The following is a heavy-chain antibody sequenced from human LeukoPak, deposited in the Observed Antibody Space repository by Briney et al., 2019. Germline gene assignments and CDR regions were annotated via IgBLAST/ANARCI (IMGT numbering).Heavy chain of an antibody. Sequence: ASVKVSSKASRYTFTGYYMHWVRQAPGQGLEWMGWINPNSGGTNYAQKFQGGDTMTRDTSLSTAYIELSRLRYDDTALYYCSRFKLVRGVIPFDYWGQGTLVTVSS. V-gene: IGHV1-2*02. D-gene: IGHD3-10*01. CDR1: RYTFTGYY. CDR3: SRFKLVRGVIPFDY. CDR2: INPNSGGT. J-gene: IGHJ4*02.